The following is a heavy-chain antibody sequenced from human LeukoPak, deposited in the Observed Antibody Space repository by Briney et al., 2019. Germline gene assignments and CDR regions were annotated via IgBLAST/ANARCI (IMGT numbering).Heavy chain of an antibody. D-gene: IGHD5-18*01. V-gene: IGHV3-30*02. CDR2: IRYDGSNK. J-gene: IGHJ4*02. Sequence: GGSLRLSCAASGFTFSSYGMHWVRQAPGKGLEWVAFIRYDGSNKYYADSVKGRFTISGDNSKNTLYLQMNSLRAEDTAVYYCATKGIGGYTFDYWGQGTLVTVSS. CDR1: GFTFSSYG. CDR3: ATKGIGGYTFDY.